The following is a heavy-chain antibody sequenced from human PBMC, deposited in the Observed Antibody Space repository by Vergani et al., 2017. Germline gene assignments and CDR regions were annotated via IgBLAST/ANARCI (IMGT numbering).Heavy chain of an antibody. J-gene: IGHJ4*02. V-gene: IGHV1-69*01. D-gene: IGHD3-9*01. Sequence: QVQLVQSGAEVKKPGSSVKVSCKASGGTFSSYAISGVRQAPGQGLEWMGGIIPIFGTANYAQKFQGRFTITADESTSTAYMELSSLRSEDTAVYYCARGVECYDILTGDGFDYWGQGSLVTVSS. CDR1: GGTFSSYA. CDR2: IIPIFGTA. CDR3: ARGVECYDILTGDGFDY.